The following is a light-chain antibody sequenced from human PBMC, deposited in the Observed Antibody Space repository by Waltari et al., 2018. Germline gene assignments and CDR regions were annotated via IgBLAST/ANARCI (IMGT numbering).Light chain of an antibody. CDR3: QQFATSVWS. Sequence: EVALTQSPGIVSLSPGERATLSCRASQFINSKYLAWYQQKPGQAPRLLFYGASNRATGVPDRFSGGVSGTDFTLTLTRVEPEDFAVYYCQQFATSVWSFGQGTKVEIK. CDR1: QFINSKY. V-gene: IGKV3-20*01. CDR2: GAS. J-gene: IGKJ1*01.